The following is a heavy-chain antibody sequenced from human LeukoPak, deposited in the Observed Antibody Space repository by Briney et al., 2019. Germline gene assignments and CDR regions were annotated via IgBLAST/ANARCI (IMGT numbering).Heavy chain of an antibody. J-gene: IGHJ4*01. CDR3: EKDTPLVESASGWSRIRFDS. Sequence: GGSLRLSCAASGFTLSGYAMSWVRQAPGKGLEWVSTITGGSGATYYADSAKGRFTISRDNSRNTLYLQMNSLRAGDSAVYYCEKDTPLVESASGWSRIRFDSWGHGTRVTVSS. CDR2: ITGGSGAT. CDR1: GFTLSGYA. V-gene: IGHV3-23*01. D-gene: IGHD6-19*01.